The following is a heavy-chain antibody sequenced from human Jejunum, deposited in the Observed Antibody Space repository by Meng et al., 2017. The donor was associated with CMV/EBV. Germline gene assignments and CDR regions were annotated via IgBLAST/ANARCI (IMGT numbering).Heavy chain of an antibody. D-gene: IGHD6-13*01. CDR2: INPNSGGT. CDR3: ARDWEGSWAVFDY. V-gene: IGHV1-2*04. J-gene: IGHJ4*02. Sequence: QERGVQSGAEEKKPGASVEVSCKAAGSTFTGYYMYWVRQAPGQGLEWMGWINPNSGGTNYAQKFQGWVTMTRETSISTAYMELSRLRSDDTAVYYCARDWEGSWAVFDYWGQGTLVTVSS. CDR1: GSTFTGYY.